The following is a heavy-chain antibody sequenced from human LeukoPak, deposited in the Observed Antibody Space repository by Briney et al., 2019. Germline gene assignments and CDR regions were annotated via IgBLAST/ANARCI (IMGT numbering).Heavy chain of an antibody. V-gene: IGHV4-59*01. J-gene: IGHJ4*02. CDR1: GGSISSYY. CDR3: AVIIAARSVHYFDY. CDR2: IYYSGST. D-gene: IGHD6-6*01. Sequence: SETLSPTCTVSGGSISSYYWSWIRQPPGKGLEWIGYIYYSGSTNYNPSLKSRVTISVDTSKNQFSLKLSSVTAADTAVYYCAVIIAARSVHYFDYWGQGTLLTFSS.